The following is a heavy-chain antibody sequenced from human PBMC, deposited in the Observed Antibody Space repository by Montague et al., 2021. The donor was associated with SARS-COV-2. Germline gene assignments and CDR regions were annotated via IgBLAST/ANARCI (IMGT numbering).Heavy chain of an antibody. CDR2: VYYSGNT. V-gene: IGHV4-39*01. CDR3: ARRGDTWGVRFDS. D-gene: IGHD3-10*01. Sequence: SETLSLTCTVSGASISSSSYYWGWIRQPPGKGLEWIGNVYYSGNTNYKPSLESRVTMSVDTSKNQFSLKLYSVTAADTAVYYCARRGDTWGVRFDSWGQGALVTVSS. CDR1: GASISSSSYY. J-gene: IGHJ4*02.